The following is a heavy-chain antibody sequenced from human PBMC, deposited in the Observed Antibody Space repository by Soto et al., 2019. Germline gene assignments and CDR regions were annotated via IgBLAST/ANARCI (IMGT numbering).Heavy chain of an antibody. D-gene: IGHD5-12*01. J-gene: IGHJ5*02. Sequence: EVQLLESGGGLVQPGGSLRLSCAASGFTFSSYAMSWVRQAPGKGLEWVSAISGSGGSTYYADSVKGRFTNSRDNSKNTLYLQMSSLRAEDTAVYYCAKGPRVPTINNWFDPWGQGTLVTVSA. CDR1: GFTFSSYA. CDR2: ISGSGGST. CDR3: AKGPRVPTINNWFDP. V-gene: IGHV3-23*01.